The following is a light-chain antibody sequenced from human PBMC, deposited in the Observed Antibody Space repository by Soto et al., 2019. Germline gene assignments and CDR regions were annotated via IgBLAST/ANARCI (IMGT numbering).Light chain of an antibody. V-gene: IGKV1-39*01. J-gene: IGKJ4*01. CDR2: AAS. Sequence: EIQVTQSPSSLSASVGDRVTITCRASQSISSYLNWYQQKPGKAPKLLIYAASSLQSGVPSRFSGSGSGTEFTLSITSLQPEDFATYYCQQTSSPPLTFGGGTKVDNK. CDR1: QSISSY. CDR3: QQTSSPPLT.